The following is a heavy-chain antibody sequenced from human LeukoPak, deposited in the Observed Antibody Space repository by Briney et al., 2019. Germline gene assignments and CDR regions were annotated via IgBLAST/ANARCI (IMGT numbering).Heavy chain of an antibody. D-gene: IGHD5-18*01. CDR2: INSNGGST. Sequence: GRSLRLSCSASGFTFNDCAMHWVRQAPGEGLESVSSINSNGGSTYYLDSVKGRFTISRDNSKNTLYLQMSSLRVEDTAVYYCVKGFEYSYRGFDYWGQGTLVTVSS. V-gene: IGHV3-64D*09. CDR3: VKGFEYSYRGFDY. J-gene: IGHJ4*02. CDR1: GFTFNDCA.